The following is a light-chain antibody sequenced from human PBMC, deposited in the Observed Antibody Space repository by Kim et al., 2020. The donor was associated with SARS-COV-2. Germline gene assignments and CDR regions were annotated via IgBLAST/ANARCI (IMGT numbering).Light chain of an antibody. J-gene: IGKJ2*01. Sequence: ASVWDRVTDTCRGSQSVRGLLAWYQQEPGKAPGLLIYKASNLQSGVPSRFSGSGSGTGFTLTIDSLRPDDFATYYCQQYSEYPYTFGQGTKVDIK. CDR2: KAS. CDR1: QSVRGL. V-gene: IGKV1-5*03. CDR3: QQYSEYPYT.